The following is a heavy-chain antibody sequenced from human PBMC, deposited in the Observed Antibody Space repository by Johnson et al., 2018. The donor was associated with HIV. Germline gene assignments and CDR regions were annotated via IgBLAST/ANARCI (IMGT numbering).Heavy chain of an antibody. CDR1: GFTFNTYG. J-gene: IGHJ3*02. D-gene: IGHD3-10*01. CDR3: ARAVTPFGDWEAFDI. Sequence: MLLVESGGGVVQPGRSLRLSCAASGFTFNTYGMHWVRQAPGKGLEWVANIKQDGSEKYYVDSVKGRFTISRDNAKNSLYLQMNSLRAEDTAVYYCARAVTPFGDWEAFDIWGQGTMVTVSS. CDR2: IKQDGSEK. V-gene: IGHV3-7*01.